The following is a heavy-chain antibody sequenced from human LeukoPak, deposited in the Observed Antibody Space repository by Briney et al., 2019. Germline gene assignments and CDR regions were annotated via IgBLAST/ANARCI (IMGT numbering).Heavy chain of an antibody. D-gene: IGHD6-6*01. V-gene: IGHV3-33*01. CDR1: GFTFSSYG. Sequence: GGSLRLSCAASGFTFSSYGMHWVRQAPGKGLEWVAVIWYDGSNKYYADSVKGRFTISRDNSKNTLYLQMNSLRAEDTAVYYCARGPYSSSYYFDYWGLGTLVTVSS. CDR3: ARGPYSSSYYFDY. CDR2: IWYDGSNK. J-gene: IGHJ4*02.